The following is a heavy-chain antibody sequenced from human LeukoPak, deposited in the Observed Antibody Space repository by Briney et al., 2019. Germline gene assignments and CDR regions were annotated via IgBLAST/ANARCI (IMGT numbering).Heavy chain of an antibody. V-gene: IGHV3-23*01. CDR1: GFTFSNYA. CDR3: AKDDRELEVVAVRY. J-gene: IGHJ4*02. CDR2: ISGSGSST. D-gene: IGHD2-15*01. Sequence: GGSLRLSCAASGFTFSNYAMSWVRQAPGKGLEWVSTISGSGSSTYYGDSVKGRFTISRDNSRGTLWLQMNSLRAEDTAVYYCAKDDRELEVVAVRYWGQGTLVTVSS.